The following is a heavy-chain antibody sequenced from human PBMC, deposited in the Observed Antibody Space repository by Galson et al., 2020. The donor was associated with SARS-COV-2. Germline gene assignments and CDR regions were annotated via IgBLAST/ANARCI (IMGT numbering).Heavy chain of an antibody. D-gene: IGHD1-1*01. J-gene: IGHJ6*02. CDR3: AKAGGGVGGTSFGLVYYGMDV. Sequence: TGGSLRLSCADSDFTFSSRAMTWVRQAPGTGLEWVSSISADSVSTYYADSVRGRFTISRDNSQKTVYLQMNRLRAEDTAVYSCAKAGGGVGGTSFGLVYYGMDVWGLGTTVAVSS. V-gene: IGHV3-23*01. CDR1: DFTFSSRA. CDR2: ISADSVST.